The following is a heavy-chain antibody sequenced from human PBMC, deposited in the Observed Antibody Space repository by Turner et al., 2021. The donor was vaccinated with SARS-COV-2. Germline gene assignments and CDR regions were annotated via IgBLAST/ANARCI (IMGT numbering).Heavy chain of an antibody. CDR1: GGSISISSYY. CDR2: NSYTGNT. D-gene: IGHD2-2*01. V-gene: IGHV4-39*01. J-gene: IGHJ4*01. CDR3: VRTLVLHTYVYLEY. Sequence: RRPEYGSRQVRPSETLSLTCTVSGGSISISSYYWGWIRQPPGRGLEWIGSNSYTGNTFYNPSLKSRVTISIDTSKNQFSLTLKAVAAVHTGFVYGVRTLVLHTYVYLEYCAHAALVTGSS.